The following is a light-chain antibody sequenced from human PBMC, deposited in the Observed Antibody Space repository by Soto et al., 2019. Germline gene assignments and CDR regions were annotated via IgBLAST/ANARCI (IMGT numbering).Light chain of an antibody. CDR1: QSVSSY. CDR3: QQLSNWPRRVFT. Sequence: EIVLTQSPATLSLSPGERATLSCRASQSVSSYLAWYQQKPGQAPRRLIYDASNRATGIPARFSGSGAGTDFTLSITSLRREDFAVYSCQQLSNWPRRVFTFGPGTKVDIK. J-gene: IGKJ3*01. V-gene: IGKV3-11*01. CDR2: DAS.